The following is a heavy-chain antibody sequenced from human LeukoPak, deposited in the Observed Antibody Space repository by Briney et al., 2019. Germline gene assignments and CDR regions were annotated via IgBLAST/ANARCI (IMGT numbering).Heavy chain of an antibody. CDR3: SKQAGGGTSTAPSDF. Sequence: GESLRISCKGSGYTFSSYWIGWVRQMPGKGLERMGIIYPGDSETKYSPSFQGQVALSADTSTTTAHLQLYNLKASDTAMYYCSKQAGGGTSTAPSDFWGQGTLVTASS. CDR1: GYTFSSYW. CDR2: IYPGDSET. J-gene: IGHJ4*01. D-gene: IGHD2-15*01. V-gene: IGHV5-51*01.